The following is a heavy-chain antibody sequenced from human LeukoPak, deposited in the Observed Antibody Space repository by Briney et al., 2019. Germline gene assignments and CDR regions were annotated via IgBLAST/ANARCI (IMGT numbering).Heavy chain of an antibody. CDR3: ARGGGYYPIDY. J-gene: IGHJ4*02. D-gene: IGHD2-15*01. Sequence: GRSLRLSCAASGFIVNSNYMNWVRQAPGKGLEWVSVLYSDGRTYYADSVKGRFTISRDTSKNTLYLQVNSLRAEDTAVYYCARGGGYYPIDYWGQGTLVTVSS. V-gene: IGHV3-53*01. CDR2: LYSDGRT. CDR1: GFIVNSNY.